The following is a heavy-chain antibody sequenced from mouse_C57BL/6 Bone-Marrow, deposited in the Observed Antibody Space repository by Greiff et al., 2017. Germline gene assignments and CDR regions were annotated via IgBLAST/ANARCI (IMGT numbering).Heavy chain of an antibody. CDR1: GYTFTSYW. Sequence: QVQLQQPGAELVKPGASVKLSCKASGYTFTSYWMQWVKQRPGQGLEWIGEIDPSDSYTNYNQKFKGKDTLTVDTSSSTAYMPVSSLTSEDSAVYYCAISTTLVSTKGMDYWGQGTSVTVSS. CDR3: AISTTLVSTKGMDY. D-gene: IGHD1-1*01. J-gene: IGHJ4*01. CDR2: IDPSDSYT. V-gene: IGHV1-50*01.